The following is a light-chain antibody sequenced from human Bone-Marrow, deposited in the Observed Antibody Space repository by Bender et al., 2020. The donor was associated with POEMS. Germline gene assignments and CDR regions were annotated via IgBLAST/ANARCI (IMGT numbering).Light chain of an antibody. CDR3: SSYADTNTVV. V-gene: IGLV2-14*03. J-gene: IGLJ2*01. CDR2: DVR. Sequence: QSALTQPASVSGSPGQSATMSCAGTSNDIGDYDYVSWYQKHPDKAPKLIIFDVRHRPSGVSNRFSGSKSGSTASLTISSLRAEDEAVYFCSSYADTNTVVFGGGTKLTVL. CDR1: SNDIGDYDY.